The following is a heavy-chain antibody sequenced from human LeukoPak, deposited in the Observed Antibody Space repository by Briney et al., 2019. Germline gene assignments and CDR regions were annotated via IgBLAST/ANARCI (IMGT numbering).Heavy chain of an antibody. D-gene: IGHD6-13*01. J-gene: IGHJ4*02. CDR1: GFTFSSYW. V-gene: IGHV3-74*01. Sequence: TGGSLRLSCAASGFTFSSYWMHWVRQAPGKGLVWVSRINSDGSRTSYAASVKGRFTISRDNAKNTLYLQMNSLRAEDTAVYYCARHIAAAGPGFDYWGQGTLVTVSS. CDR2: INSDGSRT. CDR3: ARHIAAAGPGFDY.